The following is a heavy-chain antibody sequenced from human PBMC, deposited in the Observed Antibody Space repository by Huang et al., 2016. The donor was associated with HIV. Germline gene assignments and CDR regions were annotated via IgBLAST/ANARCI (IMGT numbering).Heavy chain of an antibody. D-gene: IGHD4-17*01. Sequence: QVQLVQSGAEVKTTGSSVKVSCQASGGTFSKYAISWVRQAPGQGLEWMGGIIPMFGTPNYGRKFQGRVTITADDSTSTTYVEVSSLRSEDTAVYYGARGQLGSYGDYDVLYWGQGTLVTVSS. CDR2: IIPMFGTP. CDR3: ARGQLGSYGDYDVLY. J-gene: IGHJ4*02. CDR1: GGTFSKYA. V-gene: IGHV1-69*13.